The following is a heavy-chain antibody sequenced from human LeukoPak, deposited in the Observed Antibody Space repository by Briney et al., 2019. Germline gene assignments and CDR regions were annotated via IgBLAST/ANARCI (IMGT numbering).Heavy chain of an antibody. V-gene: IGHV3-48*02. CDR2: ISSSSSTI. J-gene: IGHJ4*02. CDR1: GFTFSSYA. D-gene: IGHD6-19*01. Sequence: GGSLRLSCAASGFTFSSYAMHWVRQAPGKGLEWVSYISSSSSTIYYADSVKGRFTISRDNAKNSLYLQMNSLRDEDTAVYYCARVLPYSSGKRRKGGYFDYWGQGTLVTVSS. CDR3: ARVLPYSSGKRRKGGYFDY.